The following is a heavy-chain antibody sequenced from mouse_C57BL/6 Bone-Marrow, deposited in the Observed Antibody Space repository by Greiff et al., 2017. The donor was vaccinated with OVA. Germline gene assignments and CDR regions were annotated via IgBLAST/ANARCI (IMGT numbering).Heavy chain of an antibody. CDR3: ARRPVVDAMDY. D-gene: IGHD1-1*01. Sequence: DVKLVESGGGLVKPGGSLKLSCAASGFTFSDYGMHWVRQAPEKGLEWVAYISSGSSTIYYADTVKGRFTISRDNAKNTLFLQMTSLRSEDTAMYYCARRPVVDAMDYWGQGTSVTVSS. J-gene: IGHJ4*01. CDR2: ISSGSSTI. CDR1: GFTFSDYG. V-gene: IGHV5-17*01.